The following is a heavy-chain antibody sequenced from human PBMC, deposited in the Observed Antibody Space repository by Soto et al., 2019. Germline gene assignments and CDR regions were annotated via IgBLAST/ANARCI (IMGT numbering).Heavy chain of an antibody. D-gene: IGHD1-26*01. Sequence: EVQLVESGGGLVEPGGSLRLSCAASGFNFINAWMHWVRQAPGKGLEWVGRIKSKTDGGTTDYAAPVKGRFIISRDDSKNTLYLQINSLKMEDTAVDYWSALGVGGQGTTVTVSS. V-gene: IGHV3-15*07. CDR3: SALGV. CDR2: IKSKTDGGTT. CDR1: GFNFINAW. J-gene: IGHJ6*02.